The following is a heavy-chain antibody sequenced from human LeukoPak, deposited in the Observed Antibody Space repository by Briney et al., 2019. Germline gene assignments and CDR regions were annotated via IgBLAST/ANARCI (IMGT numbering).Heavy chain of an antibody. Sequence: GGSLRLSCAASGFTFSSYAMHWVRQAPGKGLVWVPHINSDGSITSYADSVKGRFTISRDNAKNTLYLQMNSLRAEDTAVYYCARDAVDTANAVWGQGTTVTVSS. CDR2: INSDGSIT. J-gene: IGHJ6*02. D-gene: IGHD5-18*01. CDR1: GFTFSSYA. V-gene: IGHV3-74*01. CDR3: ARDAVDTANAV.